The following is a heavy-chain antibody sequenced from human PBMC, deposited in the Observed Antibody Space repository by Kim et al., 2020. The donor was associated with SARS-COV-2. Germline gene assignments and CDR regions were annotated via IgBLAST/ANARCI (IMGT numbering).Heavy chain of an antibody. D-gene: IGHD1-26*01. V-gene: IGHV4-34*01. Sequence: SESLSLTCAVYGGSFSGYYWSWIRQPPGKGLEWIGEINHSGSTNYNPSLKSRVTISVDTSKNQFSLKLSSVTAADTAVYYCARGSSGSYGLHDYWGQGTLVTVSS. J-gene: IGHJ4*02. CDR3: ARGSSGSYGLHDY. CDR1: GGSFSGYY. CDR2: INHSGST.